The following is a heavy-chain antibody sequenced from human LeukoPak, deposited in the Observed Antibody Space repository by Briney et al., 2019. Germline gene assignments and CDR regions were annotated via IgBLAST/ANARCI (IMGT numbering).Heavy chain of an antibody. CDR3: ARVEAIRGYDYDSSGYYDY. Sequence: ASVKVSCKASGYTFTGYYMHWVRQAPGQGLEWMGWINPNSGGTNYAQKLQGRVTMTTDTSTSTAYMELRSLRSDDTAVYYCARVEAIRGYDYDSSGYYDYWGQGTLVTVSS. D-gene: IGHD3-22*01. V-gene: IGHV1-2*02. CDR2: INPNSGGT. J-gene: IGHJ4*02. CDR1: GYTFTGYY.